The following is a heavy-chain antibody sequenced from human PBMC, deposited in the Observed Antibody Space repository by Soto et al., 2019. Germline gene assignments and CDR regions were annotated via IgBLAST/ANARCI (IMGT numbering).Heavy chain of an antibody. J-gene: IGHJ4*02. Sequence: QVQLVQSGAEMKKPGASVKVSCKASGYTFTSYDINWVRQAAGQGPEWMGSVTPRNGDTAFAQKYQGRVTVTSNTSMSTVYMELSNLRSDDTAVYYCARGGSYWARRHYFDSWGQGTLVTVCS. CDR3: ARGGSYWARRHYFDS. CDR2: VTPRNGDT. V-gene: IGHV1-8*02. D-gene: IGHD2-8*02. CDR1: GYTFTSYD.